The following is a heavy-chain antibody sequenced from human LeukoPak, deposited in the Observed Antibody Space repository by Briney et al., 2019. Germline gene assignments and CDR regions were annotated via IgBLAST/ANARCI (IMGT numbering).Heavy chain of an antibody. CDR1: GYTFTSYD. CDR2: MNPNSGNT. V-gene: IGHV1-8*03. D-gene: IGHD5-12*01. Sequence: ASVKVSCKASGYTFTSYDINWVRQATGQGLEWMGWMNPNSGNTGYAQKFQSRVTITRNTSISTAYMELSSLRSEDTAVYYCARGPPYSGYDWDFYYYYMDVWGKGTTVTVSS. J-gene: IGHJ6*03. CDR3: ARGPPYSGYDWDFYYYYMDV.